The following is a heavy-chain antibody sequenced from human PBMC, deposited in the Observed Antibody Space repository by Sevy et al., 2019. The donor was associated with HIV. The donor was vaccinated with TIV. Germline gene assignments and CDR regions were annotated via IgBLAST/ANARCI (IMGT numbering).Heavy chain of an antibody. Sequence: GGSLRLSCAASGFTFSSYWMSWVRQAPGKGLEWVANIKQDGSEKYYVDSVKGRFTISRDNAKNSLYLQMNSLRAKDTAVYYCARDSCDFWSGYCSYGMDVWGQGTTVTVSS. CDR1: GFTFSSYW. CDR2: IKQDGSEK. V-gene: IGHV3-7*03. D-gene: IGHD3-3*01. CDR3: ARDSCDFWSGYCSYGMDV. J-gene: IGHJ6*02.